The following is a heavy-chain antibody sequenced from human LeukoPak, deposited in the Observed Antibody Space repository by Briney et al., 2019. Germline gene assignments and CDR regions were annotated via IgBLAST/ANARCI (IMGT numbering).Heavy chain of an antibody. V-gene: IGHV4-31*03. CDR2: IYYSGST. CDR3: ARAHSYSGSYYVDY. D-gene: IGHD1-26*01. J-gene: IGHJ4*02. Sequence: PSQTLSLTCTVSGGSISSGGYYWSWIRQHPGKGLEWIGYIYYSGSTYYNPSLKSRVTISVDTSKNQFSLKLSSVTAADTAVYYCARAHSYSGSYYVDYWGQGTLVTVSS. CDR1: GGSISSGGYY.